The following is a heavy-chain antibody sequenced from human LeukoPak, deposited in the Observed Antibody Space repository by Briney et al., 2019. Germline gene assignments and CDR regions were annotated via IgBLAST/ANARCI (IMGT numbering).Heavy chain of an antibody. V-gene: IGHV3-74*01. CDR2: INSDGSST. J-gene: IGHJ2*01. CDR3: ARGAEVGYNYYWYFDL. D-gene: IGHD5-24*01. CDR1: GFTFSSYW. Sequence: WGSLRLSGAASGFTFSSYWMHWVRQAPGKGLVWVSRINSDGSSTSYADSVKGRFTISRDNAKNTLYLQMNSLRAEDTAVYYCARGAEVGYNYYWYFDLWGRGTLVTVSS.